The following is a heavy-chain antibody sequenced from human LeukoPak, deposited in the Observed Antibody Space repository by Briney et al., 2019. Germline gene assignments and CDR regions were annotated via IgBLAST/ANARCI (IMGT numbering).Heavy chain of an antibody. D-gene: IGHD3-22*01. CDR1: GYTFTSYY. V-gene: IGHV1-46*01. CDR2: INPSGGST. Sequence: ASVKVSCKASGYTFTSYYMHWVRQAPGQGLEWMGIINPSGGSTSYAQKFQGRVTMTRDTSTSTVYMELSSLRSEDTAVYYCARIIYYDSSGSWGFDYWGQGTLVTVSS. J-gene: IGHJ4*02. CDR3: ARIIYYDSSGSWGFDY.